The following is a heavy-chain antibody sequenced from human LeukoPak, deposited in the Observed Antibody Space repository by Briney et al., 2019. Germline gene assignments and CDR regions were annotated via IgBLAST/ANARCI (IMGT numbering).Heavy chain of an antibody. V-gene: IGHV5-51*01. CDR1: GYSFTSYW. J-gene: IGHJ4*02. CDR3: ARQYDSSGYYADY. CDR2: IYPGDSDT. D-gene: IGHD3-22*01. Sequence: GESLKISCQGSGYSFTSYWIGWVRQMPGKGLEWMGIIYPGDSDTRYSPSFQGQVTISADKSISTAYLQWSSLKASDTAMYYCARQYDSSGYYADYWGQGTLVTVSS.